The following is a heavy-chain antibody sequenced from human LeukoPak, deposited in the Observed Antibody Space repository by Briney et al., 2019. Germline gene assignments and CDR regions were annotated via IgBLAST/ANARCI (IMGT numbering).Heavy chain of an antibody. CDR1: GFTFSSYA. J-gene: IGHJ4*02. CDR2: INHSGST. D-gene: IGHD6-13*01. CDR3: ARVSGVAAAGRATDFDY. V-gene: IGHV4-34*01. Sequence: GSLRLSCAASGFTFSSYAMSWVRQAPGKGLEWIGEINHSGSTNYNPSLKSRVTISVDTSKNQFSLKLSSVTAADTAVYYCARVSGVAAAGRATDFDYWGQGTLVTVSS.